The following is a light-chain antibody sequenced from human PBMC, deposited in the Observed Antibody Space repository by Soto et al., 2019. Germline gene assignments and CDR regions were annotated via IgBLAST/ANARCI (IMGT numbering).Light chain of an antibody. CDR1: QGISSW. J-gene: IGKJ2*01. Sequence: DLQMTQSPSSVSASVGDRVTITCRASQGISSWLAWYQQKPGKAPKLLIYAASSLQSGVPSRFSGSGSETDFTLTISCLQPEDCATDDCQQANSLPYTFGQGTKLEIK. CDR3: QQANSLPYT. CDR2: AAS. V-gene: IGKV1-12*01.